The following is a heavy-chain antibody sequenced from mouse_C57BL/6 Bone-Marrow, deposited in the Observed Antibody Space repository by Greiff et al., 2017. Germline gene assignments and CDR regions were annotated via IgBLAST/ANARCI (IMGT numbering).Heavy chain of an antibody. D-gene: IGHD1-1*01. J-gene: IGHJ2*01. CDR3: ARPFITTVVEGY. V-gene: IGHV1-64*01. CDR2: IHPNSGST. Sequence: QVQLQQPGAELVKPGASVKLSCKASGYTFTSYWMHWVKQRPGQGLEWIGMIHPNSGSTNYNEKFKSKATLTVDKSSSTAYMQLSSLTSEDSAVYYCARPFITTVVEGYWGQGTTLTVSS. CDR1: GYTFTSYW.